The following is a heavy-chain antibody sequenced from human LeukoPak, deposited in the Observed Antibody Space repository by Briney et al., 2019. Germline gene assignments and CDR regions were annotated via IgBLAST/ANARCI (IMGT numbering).Heavy chain of an antibody. CDR2: ISSSGTTI. Sequence: QPGGSLSLSFAASGFTFSNYWMNWVRQAPGKGLEWVSYISSSGTTIYYADSVKGRFTISRDNSKNTLYLQMNSLRAEDTAVYYCAKGRRTGFVDYWGQGALVTVSS. J-gene: IGHJ4*02. CDR3: AKGRRTGFVDY. CDR1: GFTFSNYW. V-gene: IGHV3-48*01. D-gene: IGHD1-1*01.